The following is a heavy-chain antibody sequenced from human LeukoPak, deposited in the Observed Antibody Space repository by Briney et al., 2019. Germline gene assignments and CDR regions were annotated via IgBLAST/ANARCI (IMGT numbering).Heavy chain of an antibody. CDR3: ARDEATMVRGHDY. Sequence: GGSLRLSCAASGFTFSNAWMSWVRQAPGKGLEWVSSIRSSDTYIYYADSVRGRFTISRDNAKNSLYLQMNSLRADDTAVYYCARDEATMVRGHDYWGQGTLVTVSS. D-gene: IGHD3-10*01. CDR1: GFTFSNAW. CDR2: IRSSDTYI. V-gene: IGHV3-21*01. J-gene: IGHJ4*02.